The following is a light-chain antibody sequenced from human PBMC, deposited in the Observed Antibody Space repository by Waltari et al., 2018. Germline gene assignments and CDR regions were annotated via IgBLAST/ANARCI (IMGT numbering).Light chain of an antibody. Sequence: DIQMTQSPPSLSASVGDTVTIACQASQGIGSHLNWYQQNSGKAPKVLIYRASSVQSGIPCRFSGSGSGTDFTRTISSLQPEDVATYDCQQGYSSPFTVGPGTKLDIK. CDR2: RAS. CDR3: QQGYSSPFT. J-gene: IGKJ3*01. CDR1: QGIGSH. V-gene: IGKV1-39*01.